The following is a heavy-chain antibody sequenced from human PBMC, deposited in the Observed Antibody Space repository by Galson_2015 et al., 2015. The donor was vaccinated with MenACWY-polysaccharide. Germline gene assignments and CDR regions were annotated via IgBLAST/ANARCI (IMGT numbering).Heavy chain of an antibody. CDR2: IYTSGST. CDR3: AREVKGYAYEILDY. D-gene: IGHD3-22*01. CDR1: GGSFSSYY. V-gene: IGHV4-4*07. Sequence: TLSLTCTVSGGSFSSYYWTWIRQPAGKGLEWIGRIYTSGSTDYNPSFKSRVTMSVDTSKKQFSLKLSSVTAADTAVYFCAREVKGYAYEILDYWGQGALVTVSS. J-gene: IGHJ4*02.